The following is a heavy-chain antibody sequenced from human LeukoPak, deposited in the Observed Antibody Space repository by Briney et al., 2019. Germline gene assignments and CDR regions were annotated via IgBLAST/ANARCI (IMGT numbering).Heavy chain of an antibody. D-gene: IGHD7-27*01. CDR2: VSGHSGNT. J-gene: IGHJ5*02. CDR3: ARDFAWGSGGAPIDDNWLDP. Sequence: APVKGSCKGFGYIFFHYGITWVRQGPGHGLEWMGWVSGHSGNTNYAQKFQDRATMTTDTSTSTAYMELRSLRFDDTAVYYCARDFAWGSGGAPIDDNWLDPWGQGILVTVSS. CDR1: GYIFFHYG. V-gene: IGHV1-18*01.